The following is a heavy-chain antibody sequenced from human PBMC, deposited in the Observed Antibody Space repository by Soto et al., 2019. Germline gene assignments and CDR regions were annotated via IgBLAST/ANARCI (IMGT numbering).Heavy chain of an antibody. Sequence: EVQLVESGGGVVQPGRSLRLSCTGSGFTFDDYAMYWVRQRPGAGLEWVAGISWSSGNIAHADSVKGRFTVSRDNDMSSLYLQMNSLRVEDTAMYYCARGGSGALTAAAGRTNWFDPWVQGTLVIVSS. D-gene: IGHD6-13*01. V-gene: IGHV3-9*01. CDR2: ISWSSGNI. CDR3: ARGGSGALTAAAGRTNWFDP. J-gene: IGHJ5*02. CDR1: GFTFDDYA.